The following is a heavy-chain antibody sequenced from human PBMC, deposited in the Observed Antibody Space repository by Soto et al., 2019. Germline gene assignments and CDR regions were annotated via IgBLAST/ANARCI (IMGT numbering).Heavy chain of an antibody. D-gene: IGHD3-16*01. V-gene: IGHV3-30*19. Sequence: QVQLVESGGGVVQPWTSLRVSCVGSGFTFRSYVMHWVRQAPGKGLVWVALTSYDGSDKYYVDSVRGRFTVSGDNSRNTVDLQMASLSLEDTALYYCARWGTKGGLDVWGQGTLVYVSS. CDR1: GFTFRSYV. J-gene: IGHJ1*01. CDR3: ARWGTKGGLDV. CDR2: TSYDGSDK.